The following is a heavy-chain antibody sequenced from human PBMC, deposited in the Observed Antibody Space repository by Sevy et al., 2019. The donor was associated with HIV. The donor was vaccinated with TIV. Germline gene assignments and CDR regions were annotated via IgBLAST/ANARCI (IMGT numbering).Heavy chain of an antibody. Sequence: GGSLRLSCTTSGFTFSAYAMHWVRRAPGKGLEWVATRWSDGAYQYHGDSVKGRFTISRDNSKNTLYLQMNSLRVEDTAVYYCARGAYYYDNAAYYAFDSWGQGTLVTVSS. D-gene: IGHD3-22*01. CDR2: RWSDGAYQ. CDR1: GFTFSAYA. V-gene: IGHV3-33*01. CDR3: ARGAYYYDNAAYYAFDS. J-gene: IGHJ4*02.